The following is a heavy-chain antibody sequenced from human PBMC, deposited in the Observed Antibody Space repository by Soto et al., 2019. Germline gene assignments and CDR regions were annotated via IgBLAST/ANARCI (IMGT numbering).Heavy chain of an antibody. J-gene: IGHJ5*02. Sequence: SETLSLTCAVYGGSFSGYYWSWIRQPPGKGLEWIGEINHSGSTNYNPSLKSRVTISVDTSKNQFSLKLSSVTAADTAVYYCARGLVVVVAATNWFDPWGQGTLVTVSS. CDR3: ARGLVVVVAATNWFDP. D-gene: IGHD2-15*01. CDR2: INHSGST. V-gene: IGHV4-34*01. CDR1: GGSFSGYY.